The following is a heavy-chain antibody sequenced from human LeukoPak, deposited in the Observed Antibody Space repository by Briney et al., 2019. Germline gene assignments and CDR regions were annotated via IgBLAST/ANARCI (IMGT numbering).Heavy chain of an antibody. CDR1: GGSFSGYY. Sequence: SETLSLTCAVYGGSFSGYYWSWIRQPPGKGLEWIGKINHSGSTNYNPSLKSRVTISVDTSKNQFSLKLSSVTAADTAVYYCARAVSGRKIDYWGQGTLVTVSS. D-gene: IGHD1-26*01. CDR2: INHSGST. J-gene: IGHJ4*02. CDR3: ARAVSGRKIDY. V-gene: IGHV4-34*01.